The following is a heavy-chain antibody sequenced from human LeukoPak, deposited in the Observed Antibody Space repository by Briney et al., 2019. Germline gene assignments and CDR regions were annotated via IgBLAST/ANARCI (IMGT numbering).Heavy chain of an antibody. CDR1: GYTFTIYD. J-gene: IGHJ5*02. Sequence: SVTHSFTAAGYTFTIYDIYWVRQPPGQGLERMGCMYHNSGSTGYAQKFQGRATMTRNTSIRTAYMELSRLRSEGAAVYYCAGVRTYYYDSSGANWFDPWGQGTLVTVSS. CDR2: MYHNSGST. D-gene: IGHD3-22*01. V-gene: IGHV1-8*02. CDR3: AGVRTYYYDSSGANWFDP.